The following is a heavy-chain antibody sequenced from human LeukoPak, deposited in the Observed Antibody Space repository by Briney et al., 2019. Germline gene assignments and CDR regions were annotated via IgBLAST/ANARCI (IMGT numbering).Heavy chain of an antibody. CDR1: GFTFSSYG. V-gene: IGHV3-33*08. J-gene: IGHJ5*02. D-gene: IGHD3-22*01. Sequence: GGSLRLSCAASGFTFSSYGMHWVRQAPGKGLEWVAVIWYDGSNKYYADSVKGRFTISRDNSKNTLYLQMNSLRAEDTAVYYCARENYYYWFDPWGQGTLVTVSS. CDR3: ARENYYYWFDP. CDR2: IWYDGSNK.